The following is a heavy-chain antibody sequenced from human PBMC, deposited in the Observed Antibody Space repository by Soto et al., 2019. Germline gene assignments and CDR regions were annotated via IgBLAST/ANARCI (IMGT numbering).Heavy chain of an antibody. Sequence: ASVKVSCKVSGYTLTELSMHWVRQAPGKGLEWMGGFDPEDGETIYAQKFQGRVTMTEDTSTDTAYMELSSLRSEDTAVYYCATDPAAGRRVGTWFDPWGQGTLVTVSS. CDR1: GYTLTELS. CDR2: FDPEDGET. D-gene: IGHD6-13*01. CDR3: ATDPAAGRRVGTWFDP. J-gene: IGHJ5*02. V-gene: IGHV1-24*01.